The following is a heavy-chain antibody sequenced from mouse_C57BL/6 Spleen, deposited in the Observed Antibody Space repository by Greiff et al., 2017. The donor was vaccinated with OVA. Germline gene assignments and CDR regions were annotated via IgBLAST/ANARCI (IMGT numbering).Heavy chain of an antibody. Sequence: VQLQQSGPGMVKPSQSLSLTCTVTGYSITSGYDWHWIRHFPGNKLEWMGYISYSGSTNYNPSLKSRISITHDTSKNHFFLKLNSVTTEDTATYYCAAYYYGLDYWGQGTTLTVSS. V-gene: IGHV3-1*01. CDR1: GYSITSGYD. CDR2: ISYSGST. CDR3: AAYYYGLDY. J-gene: IGHJ2*01. D-gene: IGHD1-1*01.